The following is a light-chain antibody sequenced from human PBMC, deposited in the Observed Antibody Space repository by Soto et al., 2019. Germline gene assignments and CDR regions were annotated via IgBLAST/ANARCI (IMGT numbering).Light chain of an antibody. CDR3: QQYDRSPRT. CDR2: GAS. V-gene: IGKV3-15*01. J-gene: IGKJ1*01. CDR1: QSVSSN. Sequence: EIVMTQSPATLSVSPGERATLSCRASQSVSSNLAWYQQKPGQAPRLLIYGASTRATGIPARFSGSGSGTEFTLTISSLEPEDFAVYYCQQYDRSPRTFGQGTKVDIK.